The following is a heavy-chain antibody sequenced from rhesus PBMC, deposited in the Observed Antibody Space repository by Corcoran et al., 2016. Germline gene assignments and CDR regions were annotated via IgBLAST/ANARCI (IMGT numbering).Heavy chain of an antibody. CDR1: GYSISSGYY. V-gene: IGHV4S14*01. D-gene: IGHD5-42*01. CDR2: IYGSGGSN. J-gene: IGHJ2*01. Sequence: QVQLQESGPGLVKPSETLSLTCAVSGYSISSGYYWGWIRQPPGKGLEWIGSIYGSGGSNYLNPSLQSRVTLSVDTSKNQFSLKLSSVTAADTAVYYCARVGSSWSEWDTVGTEWYFDLWGPGPPITISS. CDR3: ARVGSSWSEWDTVGTEWYFDL.